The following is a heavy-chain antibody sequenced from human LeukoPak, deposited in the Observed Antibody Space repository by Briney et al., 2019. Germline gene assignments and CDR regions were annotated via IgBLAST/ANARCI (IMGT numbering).Heavy chain of an antibody. Sequence: GGSLRLSCAASGFTFSSYAMSWVRQAPGKGLEWVSVINGAGGATYYADSVKGRFAISRDNSKNTLYLQINSLTAEDTAVYYCERAPGSSVSIAARPYYFDYWGQGALVTVSS. CDR1: GFTFSSYA. CDR2: INGAGGAT. V-gene: IGHV3-23*01. CDR3: ERAPGSSVSIAARPYYFDY. J-gene: IGHJ4*02. D-gene: IGHD6-6*01.